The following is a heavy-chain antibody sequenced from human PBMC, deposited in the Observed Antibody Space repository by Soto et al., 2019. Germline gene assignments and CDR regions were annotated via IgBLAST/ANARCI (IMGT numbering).Heavy chain of an antibody. D-gene: IGHD1-1*01. CDR3: ARGRRWLQLHWYFDL. J-gene: IGHJ2*01. CDR1: GGSFSGYY. Sequence: SETLSLTCAVYGGSFSGYYWSWIRQPPGKGLEWIGEINHSGSTNYNPSLKSRVTISVDTSKNQFSLKLSSVTAADTAVYYCARGRRWLQLHWYFDLWGRGTLVTAPQ. V-gene: IGHV4-34*01. CDR2: INHSGST.